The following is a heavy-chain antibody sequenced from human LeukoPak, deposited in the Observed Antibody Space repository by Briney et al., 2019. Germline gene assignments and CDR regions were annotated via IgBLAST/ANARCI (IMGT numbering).Heavy chain of an antibody. J-gene: IGHJ4*02. D-gene: IGHD3-10*01. CDR1: GGSISSGDYY. CDR2: IYYSGST. Sequence: SETLSLTCTVSGGSISSGDYYWSWIRQPPGKGLEWIGYIYYSGSTYYNPSLKSRVTISVDKSKNQFSLKLTSVTAADTAVYYCAREIPWVRGAFDYWGQGTLVTVSS. CDR3: AREIPWVRGAFDY. V-gene: IGHV4-30-4*01.